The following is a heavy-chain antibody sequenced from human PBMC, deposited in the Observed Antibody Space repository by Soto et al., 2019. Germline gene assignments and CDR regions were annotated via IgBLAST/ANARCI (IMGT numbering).Heavy chain of an antibody. D-gene: IGHD5-12*01. Sequence: ASVKVSCKASGYTFANYYMHWVRQAPGQGLEWMGIINPSGGSTTYAQKFRGRVTMTRDTSKTTVYMELSSLRSEDTAVYYCARGDIVAIFGMDVWGQGTTVTVSS. CDR3: ARGDIVAIFGMDV. CDR1: GYTFANYY. CDR2: INPSGGST. V-gene: IGHV1-46*01. J-gene: IGHJ6*01.